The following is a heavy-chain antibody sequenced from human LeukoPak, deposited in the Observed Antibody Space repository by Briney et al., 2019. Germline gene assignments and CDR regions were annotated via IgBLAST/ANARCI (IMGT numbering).Heavy chain of an antibody. CDR1: GFDVSDNF. J-gene: IGHJ4*02. Sequence: SGGSLRLSCVASGFDVSDNFMLWIRQAPGQGLEWISIIYASGGAFHSESVKGRFSAFRDTSKNTIFLQMNNLRAADTAMYYCVRRHDYWGQGTLVTVSS. V-gene: IGHV3-53*01. CDR2: IYASGGA. CDR3: VRRHDY.